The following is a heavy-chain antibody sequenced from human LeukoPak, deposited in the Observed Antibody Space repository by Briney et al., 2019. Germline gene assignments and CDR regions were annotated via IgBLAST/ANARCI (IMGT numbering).Heavy chain of an antibody. CDR2: IRYDGSNK. V-gene: IGHV3-30*02. CDR3: AKVWGDPVAAGAFDI. CDR1: GFTFSSYG. J-gene: IGHJ3*02. D-gene: IGHD6-19*01. Sequence: GGSLRLSCAASGFTFSSYGMHWVRLAPGKGLEWVAFIRYDGSNKYYADSVKGRFTISRDNSKNTLYLQMNSLRAEDTAVYYCAKVWGDPVAAGAFDIWGQGTMVTVSS.